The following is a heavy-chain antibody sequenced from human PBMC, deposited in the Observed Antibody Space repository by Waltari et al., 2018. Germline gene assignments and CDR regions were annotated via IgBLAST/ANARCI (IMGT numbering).Heavy chain of an antibody. CDR2: IYYSGRT. D-gene: IGHD2-2*01. V-gene: IGHV4-30-4*08. CDR1: GGSIIRGDYY. J-gene: IGHJ3*02. Sequence: QVQLQESGPGLVKASQTLSLICAVSGGSIIRGDYYWTWIRQPPGKGLEGIGSIYYSGRTHYKPSLKSRVTISVDTSKNQFSLKLSSVTAADTAVYYCARGPMEDQLLGRGTFDIWGQGTVVTVSS. CDR3: ARGPMEDQLLGRGTFDI.